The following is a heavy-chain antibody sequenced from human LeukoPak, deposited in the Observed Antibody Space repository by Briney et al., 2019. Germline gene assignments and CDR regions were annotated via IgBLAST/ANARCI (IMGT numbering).Heavy chain of an antibody. J-gene: IGHJ6*03. CDR3: VRDSRGRGYYYYMDV. V-gene: IGHV3-48*03. Sequence: PGGSLRLSCAASGFIFSSYEMNWVRQAPGKGLEWVSYISSSGSTIYYADSVKGRFTISRDNAKNSLYLQMNSLRAEDTAVYYCVRDSRGRGYYYYMDVWGKGTTVTVSS. CDR1: GFIFSSYE. D-gene: IGHD2-2*01. CDR2: ISSSGSTI.